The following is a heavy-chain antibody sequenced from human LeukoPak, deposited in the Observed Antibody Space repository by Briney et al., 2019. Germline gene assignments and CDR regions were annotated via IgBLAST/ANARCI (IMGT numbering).Heavy chain of an antibody. CDR2: ISSSSTYI. CDR3: ASQYTSSRIFDD. J-gene: IGHJ4*02. CDR1: GFSFSDSV. V-gene: IGHV3-21*01. D-gene: IGHD6-13*01. Sequence: GGSLRLSCVASGFSFSDSVIHWVRQAPGKGLEWVSSISSSSTYIYYADSVKGRFTVSRDNAKNSLYLQMNSPRAEDTAVYFCASQYTSSRIFDDWGQGTLVTVSS.